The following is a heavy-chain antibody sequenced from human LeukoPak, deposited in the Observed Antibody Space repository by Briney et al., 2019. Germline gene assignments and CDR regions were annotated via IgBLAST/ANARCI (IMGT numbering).Heavy chain of an antibody. CDR3: AKNRWFGDLSDY. Sequence: ASVKVSCKASGGTFSSYAISWVRQAPGQGLEWMGRIIPILGIANYAQKFQGRVTITADKSTSTAYMELSSLRSEDTAVYYCAKNRWFGDLSDYWGQGTLVTVSS. CDR1: GGTFSSYA. V-gene: IGHV1-69*04. J-gene: IGHJ4*02. D-gene: IGHD3-10*01. CDR2: IIPILGIA.